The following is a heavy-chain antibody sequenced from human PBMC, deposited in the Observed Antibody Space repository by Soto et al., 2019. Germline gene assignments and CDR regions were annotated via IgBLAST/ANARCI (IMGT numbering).Heavy chain of an antibody. CDR1: GYTFTNYG. CDR2: ISGYNGNT. CDR3: ARGGSSWSAEYYQY. D-gene: IGHD6-13*01. V-gene: IGHV1-18*01. Sequence: QVQLVQSGAEVKKPGASVKVSCKASGYTFTNYGISWVRQAPGQGPEWMGWISGYNGNTKYAQKFQGRVSMTTDTSTSTAYMELRSLRSDDTDVYYCARGGSSWSAEYYQYWGQGTLVIVSS. J-gene: IGHJ1*01.